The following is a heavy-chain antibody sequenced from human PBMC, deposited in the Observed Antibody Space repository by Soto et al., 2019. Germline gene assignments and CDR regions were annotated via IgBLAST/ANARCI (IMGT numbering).Heavy chain of an antibody. CDR2: IYYSGST. V-gene: IGHV4-59*07. Sequence: PSDTLSLTCTVSGGSISSYYWSWIRQPPGKGLEWIGYIYYSGSTNYNPSLKSRVTISVDTSKNQFSLKLSSVTAADTAVYYCARVALGYRSGGSCWVAWLDPWGQGTLVTVSS. CDR3: ARVALGYRSGGSCWVAWLDP. CDR1: GGSISSYY. D-gene: IGHD2-15*01. J-gene: IGHJ5*02.